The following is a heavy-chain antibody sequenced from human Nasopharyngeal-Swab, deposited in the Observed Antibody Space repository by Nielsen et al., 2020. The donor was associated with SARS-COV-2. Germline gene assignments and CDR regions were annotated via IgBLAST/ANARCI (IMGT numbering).Heavy chain of an antibody. Sequence: SVKVSCKASGYTFSRYGISWVRQAPGQGLEWMGGIIPIFGTANYAQKFQGRVTITADKSTSTAYMELSSLRSEDTAVYYCARDSCGGDCYFRWYFDLWGRGTLVTVSS. D-gene: IGHD2-21*02. J-gene: IGHJ2*01. CDR2: IIPIFGTA. CDR3: ARDSCGGDCYFRWYFDL. CDR1: GYTFSRYG. V-gene: IGHV1-69*06.